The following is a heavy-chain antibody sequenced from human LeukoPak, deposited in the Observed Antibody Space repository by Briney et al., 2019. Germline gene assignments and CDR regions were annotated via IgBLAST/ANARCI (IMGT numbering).Heavy chain of an antibody. CDR3: ARIAFGGYIVAQDY. V-gene: IGHV4-34*01. Sequence: PSETLSLTCAAYGGSFRGYFWSWIRQPPGKGLEWIGELNPSGGTNYNASLKSRITISVDTSKNQFSLNLASVTAADTAVYYCARIAFGGYIVAQDYWGQGTLVIVSP. CDR2: LNPSGGT. D-gene: IGHD3-16*01. J-gene: IGHJ4*02. CDR1: GGSFRGYF.